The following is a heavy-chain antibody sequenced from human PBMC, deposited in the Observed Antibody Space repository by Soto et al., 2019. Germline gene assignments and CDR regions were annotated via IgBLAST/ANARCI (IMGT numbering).Heavy chain of an antibody. V-gene: IGHV1-3*01. J-gene: IGHJ3*02. CDR2: VNAGNGNT. CDR3: ARGNDYGSGAYAFDI. D-gene: IGHD3-10*01. CDR1: GYTYTSYA. Sequence: ASVKLSCKASGYTYTSYAMQWVRQAPGQRLEWMGWVNAGNGNTKYSQKFQGRVTITRDTSASTAYMELSSLRSEDTAVYYCARGNDYGSGAYAFDIWGQGTMVTVSS.